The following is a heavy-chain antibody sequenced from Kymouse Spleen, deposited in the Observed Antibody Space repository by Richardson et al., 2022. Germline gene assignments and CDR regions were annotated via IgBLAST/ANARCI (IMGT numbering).Heavy chain of an antibody. CDR2: ISYDGSNK. J-gene: IGHJ6*02. CDR3: AKYGDYKDYGMDV. Sequence: QVQLVESGGGVVQPGRSLRLSCAASGFTFSSYGMHWVRQAPGKGLEWVAVISYDGSNKYYADSVKGRFTISRDNSKNTLYLQMNSLRAEDTAVYYCAKYGDYKDYGMDVWGQGTTVTVSS. D-gene: IGHD4-17*01. CDR1: GFTFSSYG. V-gene: IGHV3-30*18.